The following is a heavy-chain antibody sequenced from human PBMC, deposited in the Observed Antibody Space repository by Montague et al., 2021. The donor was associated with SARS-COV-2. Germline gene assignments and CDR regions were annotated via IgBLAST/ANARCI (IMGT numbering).Heavy chain of an antibody. CDR1: GGSTASHY. J-gene: IGHJ3*01. D-gene: IGHD6-19*01. V-gene: IGHV4-59*08. Sequence: SETLSLTCTVSGGSTASHYWNWIRQSPGKRPEWIGYVYYNGDTKYNPSLQIRVTISIDTSENQFPLRLNSVRAADTAVYFCARGWAFAPWGQGRLVTVSS. CDR2: VYYNGDT. CDR3: ARGWAFAP.